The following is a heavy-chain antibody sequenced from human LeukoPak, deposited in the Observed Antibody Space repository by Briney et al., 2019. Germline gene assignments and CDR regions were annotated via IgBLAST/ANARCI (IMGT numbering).Heavy chain of an antibody. CDR1: GFTFSSYG. Sequence: QTGGSLRLSCAASGFTFSSYGMHWVRQAPGKGLEWVAFVRYDGSKKYYTNSVKGRFTISRDNSKNTLYLQMSSLRAEDTAVYYCAKGGGFDWLNYYYMDVWGKGTTVIISS. V-gene: IGHV3-30*02. CDR2: VRYDGSKK. CDR3: AKGGGFDWLNYYYMDV. J-gene: IGHJ6*03. D-gene: IGHD3-9*01.